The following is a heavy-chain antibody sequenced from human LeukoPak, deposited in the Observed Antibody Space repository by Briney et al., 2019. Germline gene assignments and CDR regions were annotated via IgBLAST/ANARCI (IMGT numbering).Heavy chain of an antibody. CDR2: ISGSGGST. D-gene: IGHD5-18*01. Sequence: GGSLRLSCAASGFTFSSYAMSWVRQAPGKGPEWVSAISGSGGSTYYADSVKGRFTISRDNSKNTLYLQMNSLRAEDTAVYYCAKGYSYGGSPFYYGMDVWGQGTTVTVSS. CDR1: GFTFSSYA. V-gene: IGHV3-23*01. J-gene: IGHJ6*02. CDR3: AKGYSYGGSPFYYGMDV.